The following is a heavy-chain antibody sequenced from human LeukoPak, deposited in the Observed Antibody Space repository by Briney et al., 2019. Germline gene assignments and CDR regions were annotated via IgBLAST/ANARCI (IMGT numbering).Heavy chain of an antibody. J-gene: IGHJ4*02. CDR2: TSGSGSTI. CDR1: GFTFSSYE. D-gene: IGHD7-27*01. V-gene: IGHV3-48*03. Sequence: GGSLRLSCAPSGFTFSSYEMNWVRQAPGKGLEWVSYTSGSGSTIYYADSVKGRFTISRDNAKNSLYLQMNSLRAEDMAVYYCARGPGSGLGMTRYFDYWGQGTLVTVSS. CDR3: ARGPGSGLGMTRYFDY.